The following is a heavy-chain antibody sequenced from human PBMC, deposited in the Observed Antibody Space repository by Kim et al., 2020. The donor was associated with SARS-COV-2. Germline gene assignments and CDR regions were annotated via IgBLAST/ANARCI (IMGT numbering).Heavy chain of an antibody. D-gene: IGHD6-19*01. V-gene: IGHV3-23*01. CDR1: GFAVYRFA. Sequence: GGSLRLSCEASGFAVYRFAMNWVRQAPGQGLEWIAAITNNNGKTYYQDSVKGRFTISRDESKNIVYLHMSSLRVEDTAVYYCAKDHPSPGWPTFGDWGQG. J-gene: IGHJ4*02. CDR2: ITNNNGKT. CDR3: AKDHPSPGWPTFGD.